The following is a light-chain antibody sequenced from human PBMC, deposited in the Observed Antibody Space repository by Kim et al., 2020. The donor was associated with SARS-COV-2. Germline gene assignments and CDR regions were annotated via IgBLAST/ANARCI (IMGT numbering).Light chain of an antibody. CDR3: HQLGSSPEAT. CDR2: GAS. CDR1: QSVRCRY. V-gene: IGKV3-20*01. Sequence: PGEGARRTCSPRQSVRCRYLRRYRQIPTQAPRRLLYGASRRANGSQGRFSRGQSGRDFALTISRLEPEDAAVYYCHQLGSSPEATCGPGTKVDIK. J-gene: IGKJ3*01.